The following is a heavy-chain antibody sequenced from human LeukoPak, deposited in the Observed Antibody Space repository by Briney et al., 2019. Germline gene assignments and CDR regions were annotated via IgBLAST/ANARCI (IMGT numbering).Heavy chain of an antibody. J-gene: IGHJ6*03. CDR2: IYYSGST. V-gene: IGHV4-39*07. CDR3: ASSEYFRVMDV. Sequence: PSETLSLTCTVSGGSINSSSSYYWGWIRQPPGKGLEWIGSIYYSGSTYYNPSLKSRVTISVDTSKNQFSLKLSSVTAADTAVYYCASSEYFRVMDVWGKGTTVTVSS. CDR1: GGSINSSSSYY. D-gene: IGHD6-6*01.